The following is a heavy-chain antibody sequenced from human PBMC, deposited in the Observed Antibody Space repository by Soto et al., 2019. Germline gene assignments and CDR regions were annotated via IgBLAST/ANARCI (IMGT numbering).Heavy chain of an antibody. J-gene: IGHJ6*02. D-gene: IGHD6-19*01. Sequence: SETLSLTCTVSGGSISSSSYYWGWIRQPPGKGLEWIGSIYYSGSTYYNPSLKSRVTISVDTSKNQFSLKLSSVTAADTAVYYCARLWASGGSGWSYYYYGMDVWGQGTTVTVSS. CDR3: ARLWASGGSGWSYYYYGMDV. CDR2: IYYSGST. V-gene: IGHV4-39*01. CDR1: GGSISSSSYY.